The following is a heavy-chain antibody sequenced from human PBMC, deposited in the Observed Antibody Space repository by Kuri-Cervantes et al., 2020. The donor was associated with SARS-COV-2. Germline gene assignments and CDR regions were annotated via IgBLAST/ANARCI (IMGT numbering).Heavy chain of an antibody. CDR2: ISRSSSNI. V-gene: IGHV3-48*02. CDR3: ARDPGAHGGDLYFDY. D-gene: IGHD3-3*01. Sequence: GESLKISCAASGFSFSSYSMNWVRQAPGKGLEWVSYISRSSSNIYYADSVEGRFTISRDNAKNSLYLQMHSLRDEDTAVYFCARDPGAHGGDLYFDYWGQGTLVIVSS. J-gene: IGHJ4*02. CDR1: GFSFSSYS.